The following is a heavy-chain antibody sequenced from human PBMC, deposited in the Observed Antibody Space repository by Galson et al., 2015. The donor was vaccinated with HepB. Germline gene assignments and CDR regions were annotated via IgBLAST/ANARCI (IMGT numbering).Heavy chain of an antibody. CDR1: GASISSYY. CDR2: ISYSGSP. Sequence: SETLSLTCTVSGASISSYYWNWIRQPPGKGLEWIGYISYSGSPNYNPSLKSRVTISISTSKNQFSLNLSSVTAADTAVYYCARVYDSSSADLDYWGQGTLVTVSS. CDR3: ARVYDSSSADLDY. J-gene: IGHJ4*02. D-gene: IGHD6-6*01. V-gene: IGHV4-59*01.